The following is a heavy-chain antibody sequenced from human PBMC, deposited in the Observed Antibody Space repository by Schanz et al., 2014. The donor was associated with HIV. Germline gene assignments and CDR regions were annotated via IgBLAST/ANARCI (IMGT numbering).Heavy chain of an antibody. CDR3: ARWYSSPMDGLDV. Sequence: QVQLVQSGAEMKKPGASVKVSCKASGYTFTSYGISWVRQAPGQGLEWMGWISSDNGNKIYGQRIQGRVTLTTDTSTSTAYMELRSLRSDDTAIYYCARWYSSPMDGLDVWGQGTTVIVSS. D-gene: IGHD6-13*01. CDR2: ISSDNGNK. CDR1: GYTFTSYG. V-gene: IGHV1-18*01. J-gene: IGHJ6*02.